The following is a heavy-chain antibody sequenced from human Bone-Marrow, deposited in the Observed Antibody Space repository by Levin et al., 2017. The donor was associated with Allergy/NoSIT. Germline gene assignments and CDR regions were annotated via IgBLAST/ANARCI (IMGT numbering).Heavy chain of an antibody. V-gene: IGHV3-74*01. CDR2: IKPDGSYI. D-gene: IGHD4-17*01. J-gene: IGHJ5*02. Sequence: PGGSLRLSCAASGFTFASYWMHWVRQAPGKGLVWVSHIKPDGSYINYADSVKGRFTISRDNARNTLYLQMNSLRAEDTAVYYCARELQSYGENWFDPWGQGTLVTVSS. CDR1: GFTFASYW. CDR3: ARELQSYGENWFDP.